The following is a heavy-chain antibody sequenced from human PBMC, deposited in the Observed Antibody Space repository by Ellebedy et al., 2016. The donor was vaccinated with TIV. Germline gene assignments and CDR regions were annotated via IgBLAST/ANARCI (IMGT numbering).Heavy chain of an antibody. V-gene: IGHV3-30*02. Sequence: GESLKISCVGSRFTFSNYGMHWVRQAPGKGLEWVAFIRYDESNKYYADSVRGRFTISRDNSKNSLSLQMSSLRAEDTAVYFCTTGPSAISLYWGQGSLVTVSS. CDR1: RFTFSNYG. J-gene: IGHJ4*02. CDR2: IRYDESNK. CDR3: TTGPSAISLY.